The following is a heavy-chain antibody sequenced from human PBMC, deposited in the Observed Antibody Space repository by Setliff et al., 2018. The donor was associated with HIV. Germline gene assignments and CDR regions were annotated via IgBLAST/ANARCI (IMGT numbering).Heavy chain of an antibody. Sequence: PSETLSLTCAVYGGSFSGYYWSWIRQPPGKGLEWIGEINHSGSTNYNPSLKSRVTISVDTSKNQFSLNLTSVTAADTAVYYCARGPRYGSGNYYYYYYYMDVWGKGTTVTVSS. CDR3: ARGPRYGSGNYYYYYYYMDV. D-gene: IGHD3-10*01. CDR2: INHSGST. J-gene: IGHJ6*03. CDR1: GGSFSGYY. V-gene: IGHV4-34*01.